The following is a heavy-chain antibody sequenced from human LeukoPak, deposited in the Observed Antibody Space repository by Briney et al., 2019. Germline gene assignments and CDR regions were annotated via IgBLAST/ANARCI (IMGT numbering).Heavy chain of an antibody. CDR3: ASVKAYCGGDCYYYYYYGMDV. Sequence: PSETLSLTCTVSGGSISSYYWSWIRQSPGKGLEWIGYIYYSGITYYNPSLTSRVTISVDTSKNQFSLKLSSVTAADTAVYYYASVKAYCGGDCYYYYYYGMDVWGQGTTVTVSS. J-gene: IGHJ6*02. V-gene: IGHV4-59*01. D-gene: IGHD2-21*02. CDR2: IYYSGIT. CDR1: GGSISSYY.